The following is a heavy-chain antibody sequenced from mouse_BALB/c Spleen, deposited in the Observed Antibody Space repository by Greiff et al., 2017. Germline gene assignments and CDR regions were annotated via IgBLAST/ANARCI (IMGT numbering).Heavy chain of an antibody. D-gene: IGHD2-4*01. CDR1: GFTFSSYA. V-gene: IGHV5-9-3*01. CDR3: ARLMITTPLDY. J-gene: IGHJ2*01. CDR2: ISSGGSYT. Sequence: EVQRVESGGGLVKPGGSLKLSCAASGFTFSSYAMSWVRQTPEKRLEWVATISSGGSYTYYPDSVKGRFTISRDNAKNTLYLQMSSLRSEDTAMYYCARLMITTPLDYWGQGTTLTVSS.